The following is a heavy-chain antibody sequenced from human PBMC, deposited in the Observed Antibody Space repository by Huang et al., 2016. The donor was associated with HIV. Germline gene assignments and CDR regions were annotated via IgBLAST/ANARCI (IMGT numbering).Heavy chain of an antibody. CDR1: GFSFDSYS. CDR3: VRDAGGKNF. Sequence: VQLVESGGGLVRPGGSLRLSCAAAGFSFDSYSMTWVRQATGKTLEWLAYISSSGGNIYYADSVKGRFTISRDNARNSLFLQLSSLRVEDTAVYHCVRDAGGKNFWGQGTLVSVSS. D-gene: IGHD1-26*01. CDR2: ISSSGGNI. V-gene: IGHV3-48*01. J-gene: IGHJ4*02.